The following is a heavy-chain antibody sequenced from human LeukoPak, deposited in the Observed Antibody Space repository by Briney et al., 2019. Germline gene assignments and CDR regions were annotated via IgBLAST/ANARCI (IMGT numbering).Heavy chain of an antibody. V-gene: IGHV3-7*01. CDR2: IKQDGSEK. J-gene: IGHJ6*02. D-gene: IGHD3-10*02. CDR3: ARDMFDPIGYYYGMDV. Sequence: GGSLRLSCAASGFTFSSYWMSWVRQAPGKGLEWVANIKQDGSEKYYVDSVKGRFTISRDNAKNSLYLQMNSLRAEDTAVYYCARDMFDPIGYYYGMDVWGQGTTVTVYS. CDR1: GFTFSSYW.